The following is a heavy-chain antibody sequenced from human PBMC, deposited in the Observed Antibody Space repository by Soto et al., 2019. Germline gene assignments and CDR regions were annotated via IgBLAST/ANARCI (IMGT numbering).Heavy chain of an antibody. CDR1: GVPISTDDYY. D-gene: IGHD2-21*02. V-gene: IGHV4-30-4*01. CDR3: ARVAYGGNSVYYFDY. Sequence: KPSETLSLTCTVSGVPISTDDYYWTWIRQPPGKGLEWVGYIYYSGSTYYNWSLKSRVTISIDTSKNQFSLNLSSVTAADTAVYYCARVAYGGNSVYYFDYWGQGTLVTVSS. CDR2: IYYSGST. J-gene: IGHJ4*02.